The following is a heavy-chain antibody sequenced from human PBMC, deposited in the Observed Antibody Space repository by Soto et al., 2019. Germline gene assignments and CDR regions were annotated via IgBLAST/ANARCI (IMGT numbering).Heavy chain of an antibody. V-gene: IGHV4-38-2*01. CDR1: GYSISSGYY. J-gene: IGHJ4*02. CDR2: IYHSGST. CDR3: ASRTTVTTFPTDY. D-gene: IGHD4-17*01. Sequence: SETLSLTCVVSGYSISSGYYWGWIRQPPGKGLEWIGSIYHSGSTYYNPSLKSRVTISVDTSKNHFSLKLNSVTAADTAVYYCASRTTVTTFPTDYWGQGTLVTVSS.